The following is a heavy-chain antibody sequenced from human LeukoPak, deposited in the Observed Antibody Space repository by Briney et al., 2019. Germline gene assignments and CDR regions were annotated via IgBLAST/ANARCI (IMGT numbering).Heavy chain of an antibody. V-gene: IGHV4-61*01. CDR1: GSSISSAYY. D-gene: IGHD6-19*01. J-gene: IGHJ4*02. CDR2: IYYSGST. CDR3: ARAHSIAVAADTLDY. Sequence: PSETLSLTCTVSGSSISSAYYWGWIRQPPGKGLEWIGYIYYSGSTNYNPSLKSRVTISVDTSKNQFSLKLSAVTAADTAVYYCARAHSIAVAADTLDYWGQGTLVTVSS.